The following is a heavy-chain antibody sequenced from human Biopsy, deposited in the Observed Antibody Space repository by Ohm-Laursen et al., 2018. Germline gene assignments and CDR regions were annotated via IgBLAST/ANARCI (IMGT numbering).Heavy chain of an antibody. J-gene: IGHJ6*02. CDR2: ITGSSSTI. Sequence: GSLRLSCAASGFTFNSHEMNWVRQAPGKGLEWISYITGSSSTIYYADSVKGRFTISRGNAKNSLYLQMNSLRAEDTAVYYCTRLAYYYYYGMDVWGQGTTVTVSS. CDR3: TRLAYYYYYGMDV. V-gene: IGHV3-48*03. D-gene: IGHD2-21*01. CDR1: GFTFNSHE.